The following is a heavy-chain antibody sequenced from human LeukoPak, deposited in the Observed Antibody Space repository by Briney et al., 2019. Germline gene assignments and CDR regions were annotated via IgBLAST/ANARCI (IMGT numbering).Heavy chain of an antibody. CDR2: ISSGSRYI. Sequence: GGSLRLSCAASGFTFSTYSMNWVRQAPGKGLEWVSYISSGSRYIHYADSLKGRFTISRDDAENSLYLQMNNLGADDTAVYYCARARPIDYWGQGALVTVSS. V-gene: IGHV3-21*01. D-gene: IGHD6-6*01. CDR3: ARARPIDY. J-gene: IGHJ4*02. CDR1: GFTFSTYS.